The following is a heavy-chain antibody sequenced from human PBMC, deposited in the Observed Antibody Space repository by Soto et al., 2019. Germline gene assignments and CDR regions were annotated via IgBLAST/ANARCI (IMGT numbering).Heavy chain of an antibody. V-gene: IGHV3-9*01. Sequence: RLSCAASGFTFDDYAMHWVRQAPGKGLEWVSGISWNSGSIGYADSVKGRFTISRDNAKNSLYLQMNSLRAEDTALYYCAKGPGGVVATIYDYWGQGTLVTVSS. J-gene: IGHJ4*02. D-gene: IGHD5-12*01. CDR3: AKGPGGVVATIYDY. CDR1: GFTFDDYA. CDR2: ISWNSGSI.